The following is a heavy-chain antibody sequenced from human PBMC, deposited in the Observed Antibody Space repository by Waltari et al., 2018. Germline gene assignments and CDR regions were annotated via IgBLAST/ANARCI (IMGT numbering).Heavy chain of an antibody. V-gene: IGHV3-11*04. CDR3: ARGNRLSGSDYFEV. J-gene: IGHJ3*01. CDR1: GFSFSDYY. CDR2: MNSGGSAI. Sequence: QVQLVESGGGLVKPGGSLRLSCAASGFSFSDYYMNWLRQAPGKGLEWVSYMNSGGSAIHYADSVKGRFTISWDNAKNSLYLQMNSLSADDTAIYYCARGNRLSGSDYFEVWGQGTLLTVSS. D-gene: IGHD5-12*01.